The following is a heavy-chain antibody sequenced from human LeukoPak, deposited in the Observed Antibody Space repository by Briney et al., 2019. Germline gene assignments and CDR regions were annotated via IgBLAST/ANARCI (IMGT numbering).Heavy chain of an antibody. V-gene: IGHV4-4*07. J-gene: IGHJ3*02. D-gene: IGHD6-19*01. CDR1: GGSISNYY. CDR2: IYTSGST. CDR3: ARDKSGWLNDDAFDI. Sequence: SETLSLTCAVSGGSISNYYWSWIRQPAGKGLEWIGRIYTSGSTNYNPSLKSRVTMSVDTSKNQFSLKLSSVTAADTAVHYCARDKSGWLNDDAFDIWGQGTMVTVSS.